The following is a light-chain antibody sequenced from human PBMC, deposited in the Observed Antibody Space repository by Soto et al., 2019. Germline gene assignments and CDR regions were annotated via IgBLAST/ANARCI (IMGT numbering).Light chain of an antibody. CDR3: QQYFGSPLT. CDR1: QSVLYDTNNRNY. V-gene: IGKV4-1*01. Sequence: DIVMTQSPDSLAVSLGERATINCKSSQSVLYDTNNRNYLAWYQQKPGQPPQLLIYWASTRESGVPDRFSGSGSGTDFTFTISGLQAEDVAVYYCQQYFGSPLTFGGGTKVEIK. CDR2: WAS. J-gene: IGKJ4*01.